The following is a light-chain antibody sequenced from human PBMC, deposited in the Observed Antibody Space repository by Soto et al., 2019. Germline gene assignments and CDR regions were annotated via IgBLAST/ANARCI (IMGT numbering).Light chain of an antibody. CDR1: SSNIGGNT. J-gene: IGLJ1*01. CDR3: AAWDDSLNGYV. Sequence: QSVLTQPPSASGTPGQRVTISCSGSSSNIGGNTVNWYQQLPGTAPKLLIYSNSQRPSGVPDRFSGSKSGTSASLAISGLQSEEEADYYCAAWDDSLNGYVFGTGTKLTVL. CDR2: SNS. V-gene: IGLV1-44*01.